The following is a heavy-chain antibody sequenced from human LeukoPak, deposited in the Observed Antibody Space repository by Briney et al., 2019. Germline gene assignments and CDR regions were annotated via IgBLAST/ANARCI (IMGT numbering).Heavy chain of an antibody. CDR3: ARVTYVAFDY. CDR1: GGSFSGYY. Sequence: SETLSLTCAVYGGSFSGYYWSWIRQPPGKGLEWIGEINHSGSTNYNPSLKSRVTISVDTSKNQFSLKLSSVTAADTAVYYCARVTYVAFDYWGQGTLVTVSS. V-gene: IGHV4-34*01. J-gene: IGHJ4*02. CDR2: INHSGST. D-gene: IGHD3-10*02.